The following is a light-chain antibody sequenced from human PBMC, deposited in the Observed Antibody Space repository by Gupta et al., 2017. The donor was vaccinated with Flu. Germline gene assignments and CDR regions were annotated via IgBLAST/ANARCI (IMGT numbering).Light chain of an antibody. CDR2: EVS. V-gene: IGLV2-14*01. J-gene: IGLJ1*01. CDR1: SSDVGGYNS. CDR3: SSYTSSSTPYV. Sequence: QSALTQPASVSGSSGQSITISYTGTSSDVGGYNSVSWYQQHPGKAPKLMIYEVSNRPSGVSNRFSGSKSGNTASLTISGLQAEDEADYYCSSYTSSSTPYVFGTGTKVTVL.